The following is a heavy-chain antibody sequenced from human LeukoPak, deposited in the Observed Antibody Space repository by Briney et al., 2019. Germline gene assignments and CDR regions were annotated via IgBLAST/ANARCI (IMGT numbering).Heavy chain of an antibody. CDR1: GFTFSSYG. V-gene: IGHV3-30*03. CDR2: ISYDGSNK. CDR3: ARDLSDIVVVVAATHTYHDAFDI. Sequence: GGSLRLSCAASGFTFSSYGMHWVRQAPGKGLEWVAVISYDGSNKYYADSVKGRFTISRDNSKNTLYLQMNSLRAEDTAVYYCARDLSDIVVVVAATHTYHDAFDIWGQGTMVTVSS. J-gene: IGHJ3*02. D-gene: IGHD2-15*01.